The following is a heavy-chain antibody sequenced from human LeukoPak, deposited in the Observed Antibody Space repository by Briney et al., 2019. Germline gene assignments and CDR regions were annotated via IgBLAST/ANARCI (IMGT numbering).Heavy chain of an antibody. CDR2: FNPNSGGT. J-gene: IGHJ4*02. V-gene: IGHV1-2*02. D-gene: IGHD1-26*01. CDR1: GYTFTDYY. Sequence: ASVKVCCKASGYTFTDYYMHWVRQAPGQGLEWMGWFNPNSGGTIYAQKFQGRVTMTRDTSISTAYMEVSSLRPDDTAVYYCARDEVGPFDYWGQGTLVTVSS. CDR3: ARDEVGPFDY.